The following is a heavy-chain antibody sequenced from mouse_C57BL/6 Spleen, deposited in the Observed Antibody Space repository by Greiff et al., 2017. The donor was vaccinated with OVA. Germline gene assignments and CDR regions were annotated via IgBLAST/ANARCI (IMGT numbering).Heavy chain of an antibody. CDR1: GYTFTSYW. CDR3: AREGGNYPFDY. J-gene: IGHJ2*01. CDR2: IDPSDSET. Sequence: QVHVKQPGAELVRPGSSVKLSCKASGYTFTSYWMHWVKQRPIQGLEWIGNIDPSDSETHYNQKFKDKATLTVDKSSSTAYMQLSSLTSEDSAVYYCAREGGNYPFDYWGQGTTLTVSS. D-gene: IGHD2-1*01. V-gene: IGHV1-52*01.